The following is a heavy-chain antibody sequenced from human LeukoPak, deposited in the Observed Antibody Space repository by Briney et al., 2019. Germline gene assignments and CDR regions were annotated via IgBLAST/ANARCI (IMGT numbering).Heavy chain of an antibody. CDR3: ARDQGYTFDY. CDR1: GFTFNSYA. CDR2: ISYDGSNK. J-gene: IGHJ4*02. D-gene: IGHD5-24*01. Sequence: GRSLRLSCAASGFTFNSYAMHWVRQAPGKGLEWVAVISYDGSNKYYADSVKGRFTISRDNSKNTLYLQMNSLRAEDTAVYYCARDQGYTFDYWGQGTLVTVSS. V-gene: IGHV3-30*04.